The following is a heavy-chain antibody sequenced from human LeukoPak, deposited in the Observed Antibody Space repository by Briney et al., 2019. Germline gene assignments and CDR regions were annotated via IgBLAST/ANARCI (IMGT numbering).Heavy chain of an antibody. CDR2: MNPNSGNT. J-gene: IGHJ6*03. D-gene: IGHD6-6*01. Sequence: ASVKVSCKASGYTFTSYDINWVRQATGQGLEWMGWMNPNSGNTGYAQKFQGRVTITRNTSISTAYMELSSLRSEDTAVYYCARAAKHIAARSRGGYYYYIDVWGKGTTVTVSS. CDR3: ARAAKHIAARSRGGYYYYIDV. CDR1: GYTFTSYD. V-gene: IGHV1-8*03.